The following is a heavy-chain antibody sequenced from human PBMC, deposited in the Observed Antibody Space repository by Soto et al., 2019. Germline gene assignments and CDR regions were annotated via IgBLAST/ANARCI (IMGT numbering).Heavy chain of an antibody. J-gene: IGHJ6*02. V-gene: IGHV3-74*01. Sequence: EVQLVESGGGLVQPGGSLRLSCAASGFTFSSYWMHWVRQAPGKGLVWVSRINSDGSSTSYADSVKGRFTISRDNAKNTLYLQMNSLRAEDTAVYYCASSRQWLSDYYYYYGMDVWGQGTTVTVSS. D-gene: IGHD6-19*01. CDR1: GFTFSSYW. CDR3: ASSRQWLSDYYYYYGMDV. CDR2: INSDGSST.